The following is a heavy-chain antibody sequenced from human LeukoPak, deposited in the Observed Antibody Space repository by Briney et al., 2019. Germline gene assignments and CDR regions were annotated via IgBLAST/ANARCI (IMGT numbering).Heavy chain of an antibody. J-gene: IGHJ4*02. CDR1: GGSISSYY. Sequence: SETLSLTCTVSGGSISSYYWSWIRQPAGKGLEWIGRIYTSGSTNYNPSLKSRVTMSVDTSKNQFSLKLSSVTAADTAVYYCAREVSGTIFGVVMVDYWGQGTLVTVSS. D-gene: IGHD3-3*01. V-gene: IGHV4-4*07. CDR3: AREVSGTIFGVVMVDY. CDR2: IYTSGST.